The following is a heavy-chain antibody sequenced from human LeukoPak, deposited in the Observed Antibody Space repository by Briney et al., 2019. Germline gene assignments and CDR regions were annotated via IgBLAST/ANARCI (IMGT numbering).Heavy chain of an antibody. CDR1: GFTFSSYA. J-gene: IGHJ6*03. CDR2: ISGSGGST. CDR3: ARDKEDYGSGRMIQENYYYMDV. D-gene: IGHD3-10*01. V-gene: IGHV3-23*01. Sequence: QPGGSLRLSCAASGFTFSSYAMSWVRQAPGKGLEWVSAISGSGGSTYYADSVKGRFTISRDNSKNTLYLQMNSLRAEDTAVYYCARDKEDYGSGRMIQENYYYMDVWGKGTTVTISS.